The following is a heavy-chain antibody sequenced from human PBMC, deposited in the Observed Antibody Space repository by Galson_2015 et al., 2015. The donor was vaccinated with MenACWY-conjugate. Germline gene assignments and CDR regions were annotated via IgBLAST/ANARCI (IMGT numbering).Heavy chain of an antibody. V-gene: IGHV3-30*02. CDR3: AKDRGPYWNDARGDQDE. D-gene: IGHD1-1*01. J-gene: IGHJ4*02. Sequence: SLRLSCAASGFTFSSYGMHWVRQAPGKGLEWVAFIRYDGSNKYYADSVKGRFTISRDNSKNTLYLQMNSLRAEDTAVYCCAKDRGPYWNDARGDQDEWGQGTLVTVSS. CDR2: IRYDGSNK. CDR1: GFTFSSYG.